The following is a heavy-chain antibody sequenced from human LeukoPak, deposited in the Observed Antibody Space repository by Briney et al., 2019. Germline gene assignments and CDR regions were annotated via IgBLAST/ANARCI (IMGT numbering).Heavy chain of an antibody. CDR2: IKQDGSEK. J-gene: IGHJ4*02. CDR3: ARDNYGSGSYSWSKRLDY. V-gene: IGHV3-7*01. CDR1: GFTFSSYW. D-gene: IGHD3-10*01. Sequence: PGGSLRLSCAASGFTFSSYWMSWVRQAPGKGLEWVANIKQDGSEKYYVDSVKGRFTISRHNAKNSLYLQMNSLRAEDTAVYYCARDNYGSGSYSWSKRLDYWGQGTLVTVSS.